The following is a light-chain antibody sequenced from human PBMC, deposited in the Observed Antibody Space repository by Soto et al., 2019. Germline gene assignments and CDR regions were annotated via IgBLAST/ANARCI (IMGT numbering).Light chain of an antibody. J-gene: IGLJ2*01. Sequence: QSALTQPRSVSGSPGQSVTISCTGTSSDVGGYNYVSWYQHHPGKAPKLMNYDVNKRPSGVPDRFSGSKSGNTASLTISGLQAEDEADYYCCSYAGSYTLFGGGTQLTVL. CDR3: CSYAGSYTL. CDR2: DVN. CDR1: SSDVGGYNY. V-gene: IGLV2-11*01.